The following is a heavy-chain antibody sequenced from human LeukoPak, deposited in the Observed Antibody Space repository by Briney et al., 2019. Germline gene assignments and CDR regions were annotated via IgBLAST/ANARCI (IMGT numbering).Heavy chain of an antibody. CDR2: IYYSGST. J-gene: IGHJ4*02. CDR3: ARLSLGSLYYDSSGFFDY. CDR1: GGSISSYY. Sequence: SETLSLTCTVSGGSISSYYWSWIRQPPGKGLEWIGYIYYSGSTNYNPSLKSRVTISVDTSKNQFSLKLSSVTAADTAVYYCARLSLGSLYYDSSGFFDYWGQGTLVTVPS. V-gene: IGHV4-59*08. D-gene: IGHD3-22*01.